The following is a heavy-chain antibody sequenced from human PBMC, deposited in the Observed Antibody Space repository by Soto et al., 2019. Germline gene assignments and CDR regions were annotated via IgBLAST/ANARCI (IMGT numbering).Heavy chain of an antibody. CDR3: ARGQRKLYSSGSTWFDP. J-gene: IGHJ5*02. CDR1: GGSFSGYY. V-gene: IGHV4-34*01. D-gene: IGHD6-19*01. Sequence: SETLSLTCAVYGGSFSGYYWSWIRQPPGKGLEWIGEINHSGSTNYNPSLKSRVTISVDTSKNQFSLKLSSVTAADTAVYYCARGQRKLYSSGSTWFDPWGQGTLVTVSS. CDR2: INHSGST.